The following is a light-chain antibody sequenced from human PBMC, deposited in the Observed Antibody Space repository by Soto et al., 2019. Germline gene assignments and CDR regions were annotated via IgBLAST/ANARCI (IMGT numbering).Light chain of an antibody. Sequence: DIQMTQSPSTLSASVGDRVTITCRASQSLTGWLAWYQQKPGQAPKLLIYDAYNLENGVPSRFSGSGSGTEFILTITSLQADDVATYYCQQYKGFYRTFGQGTKVEV. CDR1: QSLTGW. J-gene: IGKJ1*01. V-gene: IGKV1-5*01. CDR2: DAY. CDR3: QQYKGFYRT.